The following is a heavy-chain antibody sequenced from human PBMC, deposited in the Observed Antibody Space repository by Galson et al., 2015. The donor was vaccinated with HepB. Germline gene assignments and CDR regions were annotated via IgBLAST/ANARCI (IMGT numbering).Heavy chain of an antibody. Sequence: SAQVSCKASGGPFISSAISRVRHPPGQGLEWFGRIIPIYGAINYAQRFQGKLTISEDESTSNAYMKISRLRSEDTAIYYCARVGYSGYDSEDGWFDPWGQGTLVTVSS. CDR1: GGPFISSA. J-gene: IGHJ5*02. CDR3: ARVGYSGYDSEDGWFDP. CDR2: IIPIYGAI. D-gene: IGHD5-12*01. V-gene: IGHV1-69*13.